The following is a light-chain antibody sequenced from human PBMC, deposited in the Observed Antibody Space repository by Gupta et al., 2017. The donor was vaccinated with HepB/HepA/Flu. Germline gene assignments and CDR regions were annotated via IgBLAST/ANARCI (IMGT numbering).Light chain of an antibody. CDR3: AAWDDSLSGIL. J-gene: IGLJ3*02. V-gene: IGLV1-47*01. CDR2: RDD. CDR1: SSNIERNY. Sequence: QSVLSQAPAASGTPGQRVTISCSGSSSNIERNYVYWYQQDPGTAPKLLMYRDDQRPSGVPERFSGSKSGTSASLVISGLRSEDEADYYCAAWDDSLSGILFGGGTRLTVV.